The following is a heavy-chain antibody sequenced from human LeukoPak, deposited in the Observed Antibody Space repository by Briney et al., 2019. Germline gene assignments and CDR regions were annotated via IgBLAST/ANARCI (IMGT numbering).Heavy chain of an antibody. D-gene: IGHD6-13*01. V-gene: IGHV3-21*01. CDR1: GFTFSSYS. CDR2: ISSSSSYI. CDR3: ARVGPYSSSWFGSGAFDI. J-gene: IGHJ3*02. Sequence: GGSLRLSCAASGFTFSSYSMNWVRQAPGKGLEWVSFISSSSSYIYYADSVKGRFTISRDNAKNSLYLQMNSLRAEDTAVYYCARVGPYSSSWFGSGAFDIWGQGTMVTVSS.